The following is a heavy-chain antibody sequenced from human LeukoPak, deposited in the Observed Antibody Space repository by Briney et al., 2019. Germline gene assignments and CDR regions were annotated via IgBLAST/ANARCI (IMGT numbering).Heavy chain of an antibody. D-gene: IGHD3-9*01. V-gene: IGHV2-5*01. CDR1: GFSLSTSGVG. Sequence: KESGPTLVQPTQTLTLTCTFSGFSLSTSGVGVGWIRQPPGEALDWLALIYWNDDVPYSPSLRSRLTITKDTSKNQVVLTMTNMDPVDTATYYCAHSPYSTNWLFFDYWGQGTLVTVSS. J-gene: IGHJ4*02. CDR2: IYWNDDV. CDR3: AHSPYSTNWLFFDY.